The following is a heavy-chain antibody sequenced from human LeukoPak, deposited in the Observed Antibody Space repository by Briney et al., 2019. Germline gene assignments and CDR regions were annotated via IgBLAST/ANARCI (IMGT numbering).Heavy chain of an antibody. J-gene: IGHJ4*02. Sequence: TGGSLRLSCAASGNYWMHWVRQIPGKGLVWVSHINSDGSWTSYADSVKGRFTISKDNAKNTVYLQMNSLRAEDTAVNYCVSFYETYWGRGTLVTVSS. CDR2: INSDGSWT. CDR3: VSFYETY. V-gene: IGHV3-74*01. CDR1: GNYW. D-gene: IGHD2/OR15-2a*01.